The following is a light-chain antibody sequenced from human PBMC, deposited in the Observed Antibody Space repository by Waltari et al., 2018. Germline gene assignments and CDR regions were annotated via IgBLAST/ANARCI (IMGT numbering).Light chain of an antibody. Sequence: QSALTQPASLSGSPGQSITIPCAGTKNDIGTYNFVPWFQQFPGQAPKLLVSEATKRPSGVSYRFSGSKSGNTASLTISGLQAEDEADYYCCSYAGGSRVIFGGGTKLTVL. CDR2: EAT. V-gene: IGLV2-23*01. CDR3: CSYAGGSRVI. J-gene: IGLJ2*01. CDR1: KNDIGTYNF.